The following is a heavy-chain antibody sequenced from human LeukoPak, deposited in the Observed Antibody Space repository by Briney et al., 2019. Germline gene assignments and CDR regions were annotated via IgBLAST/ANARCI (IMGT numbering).Heavy chain of an antibody. V-gene: IGHV4-59*01. Sequence: SETLSLTCTVSGGSISSYCWSWIRQPPGKGLEWIGYIYYSGSTNYYPSLKSRVTISVDTSKNQFSLKLSSVTAADTAVYYCARDGIGSGWYYFDYWGQGTLVTVSS. J-gene: IGHJ4*02. CDR2: IYYSGST. CDR3: ARDGIGSGWYYFDY. CDR1: GGSISSYC. D-gene: IGHD6-19*01.